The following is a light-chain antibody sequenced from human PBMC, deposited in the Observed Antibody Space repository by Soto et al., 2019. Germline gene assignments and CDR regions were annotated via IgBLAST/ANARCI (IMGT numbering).Light chain of an antibody. J-gene: IGLJ3*02. V-gene: IGLV1-51*01. Sequence: QSVLTQPPSVSAAPGQKVTISCSGSSSNIGNNYVSWYQQLPGTAPKLLIYDSNKRPSGIPDLFSGSKSGTSATLGITGLQTGDEADYYCGTWDSRLSAGVIGGGTKLTVL. CDR3: GTWDSRLSAGV. CDR1: SSNIGNNY. CDR2: DSN.